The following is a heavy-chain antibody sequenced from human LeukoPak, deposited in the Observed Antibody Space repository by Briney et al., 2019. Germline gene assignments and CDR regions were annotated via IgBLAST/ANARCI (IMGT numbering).Heavy chain of an antibody. V-gene: IGHV1-46*01. J-gene: IGHJ6*02. Sequence: ASVKVSCKASGYTFTSYYMHWVRQAPGQGLEWMGIINPSGGSTSYAQKFQGRVTMTRDTSTSTVYMELSSLRSEDTAMYYCARDGARLSTPYYYYYYGMDVWGQGTTVTVSS. D-gene: IGHD5-12*01. CDR3: ARDGARLSTPYYYYYYGMDV. CDR2: INPSGGST. CDR1: GYTFTSYY.